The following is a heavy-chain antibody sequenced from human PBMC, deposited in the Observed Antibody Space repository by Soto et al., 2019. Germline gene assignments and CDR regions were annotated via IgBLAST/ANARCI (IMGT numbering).Heavy chain of an antibody. CDR3: ARIAAAGPTVHYYYYGMDV. CDR2: IIPIFGTA. J-gene: IGHJ6*02. CDR1: VGTFSSYA. Sequence: SVKVSCNASVGTFSSYAISWGRQAPGQGLEWMGGIIPIFGTANYAQKFQGRVTITADESTSTAYMELSSLRSEDTAVYYCARIAAAGPTVHYYYYGMDVWGQGTTVTVSS. D-gene: IGHD6-13*01. V-gene: IGHV1-69*13.